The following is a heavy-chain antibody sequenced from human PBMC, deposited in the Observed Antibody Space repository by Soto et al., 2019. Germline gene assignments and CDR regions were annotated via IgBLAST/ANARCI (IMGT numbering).Heavy chain of an antibody. V-gene: IGHV1-8*01. CDR3: ARERTGTTSMYV. J-gene: IGHJ6*02. Sequence: QVQLVQSGAEVKKPGASVKVSCKASGYTFTSYDINWVRQATGQGLEWMGWMNHNRGNTGYAQKFQGRVTMTRNTSISTAYMELSSLRSEDTAVYYCARERTGTTSMYVWGQGTTVTVSS. CDR2: MNHNRGNT. CDR1: GYTFTSYD. D-gene: IGHD1-1*01.